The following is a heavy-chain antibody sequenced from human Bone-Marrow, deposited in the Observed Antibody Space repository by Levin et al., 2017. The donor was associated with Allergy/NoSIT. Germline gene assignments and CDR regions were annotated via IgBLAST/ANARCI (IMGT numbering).Heavy chain of an antibody. J-gene: IGHJ4*02. V-gene: IGHV4-39*01. D-gene: IGHD3-9*01. CDR2: ISFSGTT. Sequence: GSLRLSCTVSGGSITSSRYYWGWVRQPPGKGLEWVGSISFSGTTYYNPSLKSRVTISRDTSKNQFSLKLSSVTAADTAVYYCARHVGATNYDLVNGFDYWGQGMLVTVTS. CDR1: GGSITSSRYY. CDR3: ARHVGATNYDLVNGFDY.